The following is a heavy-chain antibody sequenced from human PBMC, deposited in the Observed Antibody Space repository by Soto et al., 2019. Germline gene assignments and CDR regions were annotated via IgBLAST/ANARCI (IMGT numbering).Heavy chain of an antibody. V-gene: IGHV3-33*01. Sequence: QVQLVESGGGVVQPGRSLRLPCAASGFTFSSYGMLWVRQAPGKGLEWVAVIWYDGSNKYYADSVKGRFTISRDNSKNTLYLQMNSLRAEDTAVYYCARTDSGNYLGWFDPWGQGTLVTVSS. CDR1: GFTFSSYG. J-gene: IGHJ5*02. CDR3: ARTDSGNYLGWFDP. CDR2: IWYDGSNK. D-gene: IGHD1-26*01.